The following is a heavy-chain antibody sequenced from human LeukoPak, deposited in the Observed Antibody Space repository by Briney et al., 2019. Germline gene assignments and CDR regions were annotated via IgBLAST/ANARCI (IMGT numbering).Heavy chain of an antibody. J-gene: IGHJ3*02. Sequence: GGSLRLSCAASGFTFGDYGMSWVRQAPGKGLEWVSGINWNGGSTGYADSVKGRFTISRDNAKNSLYLQMNSLRAEDTALYYCARDMRWFGRGDAFDIWGQGTMVTVSS. V-gene: IGHV3-20*04. CDR1: GFTFGDYG. CDR2: INWNGGST. CDR3: ARDMRWFGRGDAFDI. D-gene: IGHD3-10*01.